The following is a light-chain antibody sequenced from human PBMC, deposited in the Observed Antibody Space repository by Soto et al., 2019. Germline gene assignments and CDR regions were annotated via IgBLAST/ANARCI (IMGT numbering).Light chain of an antibody. CDR2: DAS. J-gene: IGKJ5*01. V-gene: IGKV3-11*01. CDR1: QSVSRY. CDR3: QQRSDWPPIT. Sequence: EIVLTQSPATLSFSPWERSALSFVASQSVSRYLAWYQQKPGQAPRLLIYDASNRATGIPARFSGSGSGTDFTLTISSLEPEDFAVYYCQQRSDWPPITLGQGTRLEIK.